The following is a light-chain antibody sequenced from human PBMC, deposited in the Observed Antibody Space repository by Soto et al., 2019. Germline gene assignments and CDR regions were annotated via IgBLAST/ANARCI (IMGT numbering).Light chain of an antibody. CDR3: CSYAGSRGLV. CDR1: SSDVGSYNL. J-gene: IGLJ2*01. CDR2: EGS. V-gene: IGLV2-23*01. Sequence: QSALTQPASVSGSPGQSITISCTGTSSDVGSYNLVTWYQQHPGKAPKLMIYEGSKRPSGVSNRFSGSKSGNTASLTISGLQAEDEADYCCCSYAGSRGLVFGGGTKLTVL.